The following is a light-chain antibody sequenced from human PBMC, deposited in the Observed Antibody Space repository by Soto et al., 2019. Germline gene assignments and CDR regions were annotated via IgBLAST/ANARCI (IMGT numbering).Light chain of an antibody. CDR1: SSNIGSNT. V-gene: IGLV1-44*01. CDR2: SNN. J-gene: IGLJ1*01. CDR3: SSYAGTHIV. Sequence: LTQPPSASGTPGQRVTISCSGSSSNIGSNTVNWYQQLPGTAPKLLIYSNNQRPSGVPDRFSGSKSGNSASLTVSGLQAADEADYYCSSYAGTHIVFGTGTKVTVL.